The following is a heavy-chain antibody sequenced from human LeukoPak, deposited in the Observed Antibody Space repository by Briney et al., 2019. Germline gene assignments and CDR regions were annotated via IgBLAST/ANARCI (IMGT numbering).Heavy chain of an antibody. Sequence: PGESLRLSCAASGFTLRSYAMTWVRQTPGKGLEWVSTTSDSGGSTYYADSVKGRFTISRDNSKNTLFLQMNSLRAEDTAIYYCAKDQGYSGYELFDSWGQGTLVTVSS. V-gene: IGHV3-23*01. CDR3: AKDQGYSGYELFDS. D-gene: IGHD5-12*01. J-gene: IGHJ4*02. CDR2: TSDSGGST. CDR1: GFTLRSYA.